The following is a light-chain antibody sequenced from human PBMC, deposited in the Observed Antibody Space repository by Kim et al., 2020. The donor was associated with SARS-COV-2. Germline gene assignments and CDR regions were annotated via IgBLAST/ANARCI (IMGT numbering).Light chain of an antibody. Sequence: EIVLTQSPGTLSLSPGESATLSCRASQIVSNTYTSWYQQKPGQAPKLVIYSTSNRAAGFPDRFSGSGSGTDFTLTISRLEHEDFAVYYCQHYGSSRTWAFGQGTKVDIK. CDR2: STS. CDR3: QHYGSSRTWA. V-gene: IGKV3-20*01. J-gene: IGKJ1*01. CDR1: QIVSNTY.